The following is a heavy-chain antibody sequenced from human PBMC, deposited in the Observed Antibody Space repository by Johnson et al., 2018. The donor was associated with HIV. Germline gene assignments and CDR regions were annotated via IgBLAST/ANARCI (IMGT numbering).Heavy chain of an antibody. CDR1: GFTVSSNY. CDR2: LYSGGST. CDR3: AKGKKSLPDAFDI. Sequence: VQLVESGGGLVQPGGSLRRSCAAAGFTVSSNYMNCVRQAPGKGLERVAVLYSGGSTYYADPVKGRFTISRDNSKNTLYLQMNSLRAEDTAVYYCAKGKKSLPDAFDIWGQGTMVTVSS. V-gene: IGHV3-66*01. J-gene: IGHJ3*02.